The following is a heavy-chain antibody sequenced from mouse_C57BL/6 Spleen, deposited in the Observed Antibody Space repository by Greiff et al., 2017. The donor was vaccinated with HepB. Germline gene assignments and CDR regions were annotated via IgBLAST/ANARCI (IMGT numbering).Heavy chain of an antibody. V-gene: IGHV5-9-1*02. J-gene: IGHJ1*03. D-gene: IGHD1-1*01. CDR3: TRGTTVVADWYFDV. Sequence: DVMLVESGEGLVKPGGSLKLSCAASGFTFSSYAMSWVRQTPEKRLGWVAYLSSGGDYIYYADTVKGRFTISRDNARNTLYLQMSSLKSDDTAMYYCTRGTTVVADWYFDVWGTGTTVTVSS. CDR1: GFTFSSYA. CDR2: LSSGGDYI.